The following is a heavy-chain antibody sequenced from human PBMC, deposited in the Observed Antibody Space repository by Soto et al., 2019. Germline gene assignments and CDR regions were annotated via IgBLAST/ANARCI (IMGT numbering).Heavy chain of an antibody. CDR3: AREETAWPLAYGLDV. CDR1: GFTFSGYS. Sequence: GGSLRLSCAASGFTFSGYSMNWVRQAPGKGLEWVASISTRSDIYYADTVKGRFTIARDNSKNSVSLQMNSLRAEDTAVYYCAREETAWPLAYGLDVWGQGTTVTVSS. D-gene: IGHD2-21*02. CDR2: ISTRSDI. J-gene: IGHJ6*02. V-gene: IGHV3-21*01.